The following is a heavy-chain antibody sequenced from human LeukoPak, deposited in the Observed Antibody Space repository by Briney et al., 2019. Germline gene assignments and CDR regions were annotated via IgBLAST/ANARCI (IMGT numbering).Heavy chain of an antibody. Sequence: GRSLRLSCAASGFTFSSYGMHWVRQAPGKGLEWVAVISYDGSNKYYADSVKGRFTISRDNSKNTLYLQMNSLRAEDTAVYYCATDMVRGDDYFDYWGQGTMVTVSS. J-gene: IGHJ4*03. V-gene: IGHV3-30*03. CDR1: GFTFSSYG. D-gene: IGHD3-10*01. CDR2: ISYDGSNK. CDR3: ATDMVRGDDYFDY.